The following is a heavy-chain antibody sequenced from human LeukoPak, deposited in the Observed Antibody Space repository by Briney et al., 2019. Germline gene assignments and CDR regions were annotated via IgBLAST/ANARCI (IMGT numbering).Heavy chain of an antibody. CDR1: GGSFSGYY. Sequence: SETLSLTCAVYGGSFSGYYWSWIRQPPGKGLEWIGEINHSGSTNYNPSLKSRVTISVDTSKNQFSLKLSSVTAADTAVYYCARGRGTSYFVYWGQGTLVTVSS. CDR3: ARGRGTSYFVY. CDR2: INHSGST. J-gene: IGHJ4*02. V-gene: IGHV4-34*01.